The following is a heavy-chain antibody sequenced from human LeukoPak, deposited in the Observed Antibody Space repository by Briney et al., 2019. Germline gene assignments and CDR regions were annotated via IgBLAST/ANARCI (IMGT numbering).Heavy chain of an antibody. CDR3: ASRGVVVTAADY. CDR2: ISYSGST. J-gene: IGHJ4*02. V-gene: IGHV4-39*07. D-gene: IGHD2-21*02. Sequence: SETLSLTCTVSGGSISSSSYCWGWLRQPPGKGLEWIGSISYSGSTYYNPSLKGRVTISVDTSKNQFSLKLSSVTAADTAVYYCASRGVVVTAADYWGQGTLVTVSS. CDR1: GGSISSSSYC.